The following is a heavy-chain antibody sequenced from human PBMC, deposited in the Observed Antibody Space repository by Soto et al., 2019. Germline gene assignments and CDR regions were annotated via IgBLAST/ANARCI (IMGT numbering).Heavy chain of an antibody. V-gene: IGHV4-39*01. CDR1: GGSISSSSYY. CDR2: IYYSGST. D-gene: IGHD1-7*01. Sequence: SETLSLTCTVSGGSISSSSYYWGWIRQPPGKGLEWIGSIYYSGSTYYNPSLKSRVTISVDTSKNQFSLKLSSVTAADTAVYYCARQDQNYVRDAFDIWGQGTMVTVSS. CDR3: ARQDQNYVRDAFDI. J-gene: IGHJ3*02.